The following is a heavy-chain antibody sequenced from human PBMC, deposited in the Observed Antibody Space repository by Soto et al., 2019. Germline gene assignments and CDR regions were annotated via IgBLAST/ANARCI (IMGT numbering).Heavy chain of an antibody. CDR3: AQNWDDHYPSDN. J-gene: IGHJ4*02. Sequence: GGSLRLSCAASGFTFSNYAMSWVRQAPGKGLEWVSTVSANGANTYYADSVKGRFTISRDNSKNTLFLQMGSLRAEDTAVYYCAQNWDDHYPSDNWGQGTLVTVSS. D-gene: IGHD1-1*01. CDR1: GFTFSNYA. V-gene: IGHV3-23*01. CDR2: VSANGANT.